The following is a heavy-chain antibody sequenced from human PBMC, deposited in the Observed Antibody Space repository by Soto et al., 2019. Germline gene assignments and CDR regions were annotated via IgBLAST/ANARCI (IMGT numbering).Heavy chain of an antibody. V-gene: IGHV1-3*01. CDR3: ARVALGVVAATLSWFGP. D-gene: IGHD2-15*01. CDR2: INAGNGNT. Sequence: ASVKVSCKASGYTFTSYAMHWVRQAPGQRLEWMGWINAGNGNTKYSQKFQGRVTITRDTSASTAYMELSSLRSEDTAVYYCARVALGVVAATLSWFGPWGQGTLVTVSS. CDR1: GYTFTSYA. J-gene: IGHJ5*02.